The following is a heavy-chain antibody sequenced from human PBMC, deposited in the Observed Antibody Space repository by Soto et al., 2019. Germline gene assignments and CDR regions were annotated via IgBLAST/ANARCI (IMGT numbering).Heavy chain of an antibody. D-gene: IGHD6-13*01. CDR1: GFTFDDYA. Sequence: EVQLVESGGGLVQPGRSLRLSCAASGFTFDDYAMLWVRQAPGKGLEWVSGISWNSGSIGYADSVKGRFTISRDNAKNSLYLQMNSLRAEDTALYYCAKSSSSWYIGWFDPWGQGTLVTVSS. CDR3: AKSSSSWYIGWFDP. J-gene: IGHJ5*02. V-gene: IGHV3-9*01. CDR2: ISWNSGSI.